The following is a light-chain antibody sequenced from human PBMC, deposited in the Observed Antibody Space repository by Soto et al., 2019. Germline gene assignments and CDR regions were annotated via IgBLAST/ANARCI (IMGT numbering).Light chain of an antibody. J-gene: IGLJ2*01. CDR1: SSGVENYNL. CDR2: EGS. V-gene: IGLV2-23*01. Sequence: QSALTQPASVSGSPGQSITLSCTRTSSGVENYNLVSWYQHRPGKAPKLIIYEGSQRPSGVSDRFSGSKSGNTASLTISGXXXEXEADYYCSSYAGAVVFGGGTKLTVL. CDR3: SSYAGAVV.